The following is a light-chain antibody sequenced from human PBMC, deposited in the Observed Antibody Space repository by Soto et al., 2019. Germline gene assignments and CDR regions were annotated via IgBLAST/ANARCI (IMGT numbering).Light chain of an antibody. Sequence: QSVLTQPPSASGTPGQKVTISCSGSSSNIGSNTVNWYQQLPGTAPKLLIYSNIQRPSGVPDRFSGSKSGTSASLAIRGLQSEDGADYYCASWDDSLNGVVFGGGTKVTVL. CDR3: ASWDDSLNGVV. J-gene: IGLJ2*01. V-gene: IGLV1-44*01. CDR2: SNI. CDR1: SSNIGSNT.